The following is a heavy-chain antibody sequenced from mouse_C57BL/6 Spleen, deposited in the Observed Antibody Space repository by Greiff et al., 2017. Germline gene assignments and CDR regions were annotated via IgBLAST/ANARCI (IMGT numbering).Heavy chain of an antibody. CDR2: IDPETGGT. J-gene: IGHJ2*01. CDR3: TRWWDVYYFDY. D-gene: IGHD1-1*02. V-gene: IGHV1-15*01. Sequence: QVQLQQSGAELVRPGASVTLSCKASGYTFTDYEMHWVKQTPVHGLEWIGAIDPETGGTAYNQKFKGKDILTADKSSSTAYMELRSLTSEDSAVXYCTRWWDVYYFDYWGQGTTLTVSS. CDR1: GYTFTDYE.